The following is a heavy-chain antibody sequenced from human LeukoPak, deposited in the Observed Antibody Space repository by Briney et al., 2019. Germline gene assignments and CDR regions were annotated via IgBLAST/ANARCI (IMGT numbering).Heavy chain of an antibody. CDR1: GFTFSDYY. CDR2: ISSSGSTI. Sequence: GGSLRLSCAASGFTFSDYYMSWIRQAPGKGLEWVSYISSSGSTIYYADSVKGRFTISRDNAKNSLYLQMNSLRAEDTAVYYCAREAERIYYYGMDVWGQGTTVTVSS. V-gene: IGHV3-11*01. J-gene: IGHJ6*02. D-gene: IGHD1-26*01. CDR3: AREAERIYYYGMDV.